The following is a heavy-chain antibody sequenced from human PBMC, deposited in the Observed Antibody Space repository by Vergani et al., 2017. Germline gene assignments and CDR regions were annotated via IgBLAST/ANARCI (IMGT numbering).Heavy chain of an antibody. Sequence: VQLVQSGAEVRKPGASVTVSCTASGYIFKNYYIHWLRQAPGQAFEWMGILNPTTGHTTSAQKFMGRVDMTRDPSTVTSTRTVQMTLSSLRSEDTAVYYCVRSIGYCAGATCRAYYFDHWGQGTRVTVSS. D-gene: IGHD2-21*01. CDR3: VRSIGYCAGATCRAYYFDH. J-gene: IGHJ5*02. CDR1: GYIFKNYY. V-gene: IGHV1-46*02. CDR2: LNPTTGHT.